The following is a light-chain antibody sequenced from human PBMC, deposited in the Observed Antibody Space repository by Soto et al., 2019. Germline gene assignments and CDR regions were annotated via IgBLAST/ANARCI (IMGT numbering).Light chain of an antibody. J-gene: IGKJ1*01. CDR2: DAS. V-gene: IGKV3D-20*01. CDR3: QQYGSSPWT. Sequence: EIVLTQSPATLSLSPGKRATLSCGASQSVSSSYLAWYQQKPGLAPRLLIYDASSRATGIPDRLSGSGSGTDFTLTISRLEPEDFAVYYCQQYGSSPWTFGQGTKVDIK. CDR1: QSVSSSY.